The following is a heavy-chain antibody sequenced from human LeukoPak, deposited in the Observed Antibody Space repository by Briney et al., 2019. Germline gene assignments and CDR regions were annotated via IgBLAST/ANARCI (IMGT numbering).Heavy chain of an antibody. CDR2: ISYDGSNK. D-gene: IGHD6-19*01. CDR3: AKDGYSSGWHFYFDY. V-gene: IGHV3-30*18. Sequence: GGSLRLSCAASGFTFSSYGMHWVRQAPGKGLEWGAVISYDGSNKYYADSVKGRFTISRDNSKNTLYLQMNSLRAEDTAVYYCAKDGYSSGWHFYFDYWGQGTLVTVSS. CDR1: GFTFSSYG. J-gene: IGHJ4*02.